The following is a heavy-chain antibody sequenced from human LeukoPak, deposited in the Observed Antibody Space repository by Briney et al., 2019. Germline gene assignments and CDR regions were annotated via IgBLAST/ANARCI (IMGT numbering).Heavy chain of an antibody. V-gene: IGHV3-21*01. CDR2: ISSSSDYI. D-gene: IGHD3-22*01. J-gene: IGHJ4*02. CDR3: VSWGGYYDSSGYYSPFDY. Sequence: GGSLRLSCAASGFTFSSYSMNWVRQAPGKGLEWVSSISSSSDYIYYADSVKGRFTISRDNAKNSLCLQMNSLRAEDTAVYYCVSWGGYYDSSGYYSPFDYWGQGTLVTVSS. CDR1: GFTFSSYS.